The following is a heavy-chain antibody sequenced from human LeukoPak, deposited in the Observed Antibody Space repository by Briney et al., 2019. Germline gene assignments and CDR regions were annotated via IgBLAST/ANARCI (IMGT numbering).Heavy chain of an antibody. D-gene: IGHD3-3*01. J-gene: IGHJ6*03. Sequence: SETLSLTCAVYGGSFSGYFWSGIRQPPGKGLEWIGEINHSGSTNYNPSLKSRVTISVDTSKNQFSLKLSSVTAADTAVYYCARGLRFLEWLSLGYMYVWGKGTTVTVSS. V-gene: IGHV4-34*01. CDR1: GGSFSGYF. CDR3: ARGLRFLEWLSLGYMYV. CDR2: INHSGST.